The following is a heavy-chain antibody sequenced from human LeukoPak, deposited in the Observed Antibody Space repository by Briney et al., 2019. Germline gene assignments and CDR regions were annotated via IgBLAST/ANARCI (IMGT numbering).Heavy chain of an antibody. Sequence: PGGSLRLSCAASGFTFSSYWMSWVRQAPGKGLEWVANIKPDGSEKYYVDSVKGRFTISRDNAKNSLYLQMNSLRAEDTAVYYCAKEDMYSSSPDWGQGTLVTVSS. V-gene: IGHV3-7*01. D-gene: IGHD6-6*01. J-gene: IGHJ4*02. CDR1: GFTFSSYW. CDR3: AKEDMYSSSPD. CDR2: IKPDGSEK.